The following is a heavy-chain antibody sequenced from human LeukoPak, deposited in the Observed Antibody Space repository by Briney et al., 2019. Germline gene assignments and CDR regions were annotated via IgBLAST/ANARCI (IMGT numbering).Heavy chain of an antibody. Sequence: SQTLSLTCAISGDSVSSNSAAWSWIRQSPSRGLEWLGRTYYRSSWYNDYAVSVKSRITINPDTSKNQVSLQLNPVTPEDTALYYCARDHSASGSFDYWGPGTLVTVSS. D-gene: IGHD3-10*01. V-gene: IGHV6-1*01. CDR2: TYYRSSWYN. CDR3: ARDHSASGSFDY. J-gene: IGHJ4*02. CDR1: GDSVSSNSAA.